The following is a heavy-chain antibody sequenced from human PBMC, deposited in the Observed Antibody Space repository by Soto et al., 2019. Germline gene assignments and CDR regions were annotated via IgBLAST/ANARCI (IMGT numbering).Heavy chain of an antibody. CDR3: ARERDGNNPTGFDL. D-gene: IGHD4-17*01. CDR2: IYSGGST. Sequence: EVQVVETGGGLIQPGGSLRLSCAVSGFTVSSNYMSWVRQPPGKGPEWVSDIYSGGSTYYADSVKGRFTISRDNSKNTLYLQMTSLRAEDTAVYYCARERDGNNPTGFDLWGQGTLVTVSS. V-gene: IGHV3-53*02. J-gene: IGHJ5*02. CDR1: GFTVSSNY.